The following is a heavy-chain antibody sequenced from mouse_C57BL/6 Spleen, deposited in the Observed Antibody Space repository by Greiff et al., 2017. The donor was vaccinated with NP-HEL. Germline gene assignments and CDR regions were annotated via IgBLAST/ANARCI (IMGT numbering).Heavy chain of an antibody. V-gene: IGHV14-1*01. CDR1: GFNIKDYY. D-gene: IGHD2-2*01. CDR2: IDPEDGDT. J-gene: IGHJ3*01. Sequence: VQLQQSGAELVRPGASVKLSCTASGFNIKDYYMHWVKQRPEQGLEWIGRIDPEDGDTEYAPKFQGKATMTADTSSNTAYLQLSSLTSEDTAVYYCTTMVTTDWFAYWGQRTLVTVSA. CDR3: TTMVTTDWFAY.